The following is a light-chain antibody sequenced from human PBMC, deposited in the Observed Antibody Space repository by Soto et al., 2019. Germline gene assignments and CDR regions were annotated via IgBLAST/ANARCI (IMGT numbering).Light chain of an antibody. CDR3: QPWCTGINWV. CDR1: SGHSTYA. J-gene: IGLJ3*02. V-gene: IGLV4-69*02. Sequence: QLVLTQSPSASASLGASVKLTCTLSSGHSTYAIAWHQQQPEKGPRYLMKVNSDGRHIRGGGVPARFSGSSSGAVRYLTISSLQAEDEADYYCQPWCTGINWVFGGGTKLTVL. CDR2: VNSDGRH.